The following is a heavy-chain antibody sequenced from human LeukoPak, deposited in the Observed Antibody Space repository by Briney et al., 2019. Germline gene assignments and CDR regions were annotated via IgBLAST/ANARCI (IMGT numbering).Heavy chain of an antibody. Sequence: GGSLRLSCAASGFTFSSYAMSWVRQAPGQGLEWVSAISDSGGNTYYADSVKGRFTISRDNSKNTLYLQMNSLRAEDTAVFYCAKQDIRSSAWYDWGQGTLVTVSS. V-gene: IGHV3-23*01. D-gene: IGHD6-19*01. J-gene: IGHJ4*02. CDR1: GFTFSSYA. CDR3: AKQDIRSSAWYD. CDR2: ISDSGGNT.